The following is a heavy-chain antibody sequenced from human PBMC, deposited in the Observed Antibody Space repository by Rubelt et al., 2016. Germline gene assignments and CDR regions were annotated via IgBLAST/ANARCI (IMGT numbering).Heavy chain of an antibody. Sequence: LIEFGGGLVKPGGSLRLSCAASGFTFSSYSMNWVRQAPGKGLEWVSSISSSSSYIYYADSVKGRFTISRDNSKNTLYLQMNSLRAEDTAVYYCARDGDIVVVPAALHYYGMDVWGQGTTVTVSS. V-gene: IGHV3-21*01. CDR3: ARDGDIVVVPAALHYYGMDV. J-gene: IGHJ6*02. D-gene: IGHD2-2*01. CDR2: ISSSSSYI. CDR1: GFTFSSYS.